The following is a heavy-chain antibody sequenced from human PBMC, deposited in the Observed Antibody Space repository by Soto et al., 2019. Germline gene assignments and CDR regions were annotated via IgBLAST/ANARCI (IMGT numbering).Heavy chain of an antibody. J-gene: IGHJ5*02. V-gene: IGHV1-8*01. Sequence: QVQLVQSGAEVKKPGASVKVSCKASGYTFTSYDINWVRQATGQGLEYLGWMNPNSGNTGYVQKFQGRDTMTRDTSISTAYMELSSLRSEETAVYFCARGVKYGAYSRWFDPWGQGTLVTVSS. D-gene: IGHD4-17*01. CDR1: GYTFTSYD. CDR3: ARGVKYGAYSRWFDP. CDR2: MNPNSGNT.